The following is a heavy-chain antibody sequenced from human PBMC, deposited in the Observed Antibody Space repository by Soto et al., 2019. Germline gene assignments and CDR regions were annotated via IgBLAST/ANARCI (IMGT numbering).Heavy chain of an antibody. CDR2: ISSTAGRTS. CDR1: GFTLNTYP. Sequence: VGSLRLSFANSGFTLNTYPMTWVRQAPVKVLEWVSSISSTAGRTSSYADSVKGRLAISRDFEENTVYLQMNNLRVDDTAVYFCAKGVLSFHYGTEVWGQGTTVTVSS. CDR3: AKGVLSFHYGTEV. J-gene: IGHJ6*01. D-gene: IGHD3-10*01. V-gene: IGHV3-23*01.